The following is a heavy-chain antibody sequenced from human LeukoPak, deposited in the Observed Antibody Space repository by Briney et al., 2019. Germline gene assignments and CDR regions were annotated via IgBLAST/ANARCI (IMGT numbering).Heavy chain of an antibody. V-gene: IGHV3-23*01. J-gene: IGHJ6*02. Sequence: GGSLRLSCAASGLSFSTFAVSWVRQGPARGLEWVSSIRGNGETFYADSVKGRFTLSSDSSRNSVYLQMNSLRAEDTAIYYCAKDLKPTGGYYYDGMDIWGQGTTVTVSS. CDR1: GLSFSTFA. D-gene: IGHD3-16*01. CDR2: IRGNGET. CDR3: AKDLKPTGGYYYDGMDI.